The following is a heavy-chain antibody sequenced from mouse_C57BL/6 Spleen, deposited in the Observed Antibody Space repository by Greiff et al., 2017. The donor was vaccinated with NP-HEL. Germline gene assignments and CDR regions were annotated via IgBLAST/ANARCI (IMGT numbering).Heavy chain of an antibody. V-gene: IGHV5-4*03. CDR1: GFTFSSYA. D-gene: IGHD4-1*01. CDR3: ASDTELGDFDY. CDR2: ISDGGSYT. J-gene: IGHJ2*01. Sequence: EVKLVESGGGLVKPGGSLKLSCAASGFTFSSYAMSWVRQTPEKRLEWVATISDGGSYTYYPDNVKGRFTISRDTAKNNLYLQMSHLTSEDTAMYYCASDTELGDFDYWGQGTTLTVSS.